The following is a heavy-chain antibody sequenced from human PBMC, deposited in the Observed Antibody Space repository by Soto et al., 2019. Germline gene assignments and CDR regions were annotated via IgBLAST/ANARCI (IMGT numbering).Heavy chain of an antibody. D-gene: IGHD5-18*01. Sequence: PSVKVSCKASGYTFTGYYMHWVRQAPGQGLEWMGWINPNSGGTNYAQKFQGRVTMTRDTSISTAYMELSRLRSDDTAVYYCARARVDTAMVFDYWGQGTLVTVSS. J-gene: IGHJ4*02. CDR1: GYTFTGYY. CDR2: INPNSGGT. CDR3: ARARVDTAMVFDY. V-gene: IGHV1-2*02.